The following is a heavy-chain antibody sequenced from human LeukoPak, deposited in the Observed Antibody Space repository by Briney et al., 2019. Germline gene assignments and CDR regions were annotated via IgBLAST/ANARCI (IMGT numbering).Heavy chain of an antibody. CDR3: ARGRHPGPTWISEY. J-gene: IGHJ4*02. CDR1: EYTFASYD. V-gene: IGHV1-8*01. CDR2: MNPNSGNT. D-gene: IGHD5-12*01. Sequence: ASVKVSCKASEYTFASYDINWVRQATGQGLEWMGWMNPNSGNTGYAQKFQGRVTMTRNTSISTAYMELSSLTFEDTAVYYCARGRHPGPTWISEYWGQGTLVTVSS.